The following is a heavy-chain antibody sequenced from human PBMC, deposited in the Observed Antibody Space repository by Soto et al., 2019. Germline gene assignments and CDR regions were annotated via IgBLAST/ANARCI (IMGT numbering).Heavy chain of an antibody. CDR3: ARGPPSYEESWYDYFDT. CDR1: GYTLTSRY. J-gene: IGHJ5*02. V-gene: IGHV1-46*01. Sequence: QVQLVQSGAEVRKPGASVKISCRAAGYTLTSRYMYWVRQAPGQGLEWVGIINPSGGSTSYAQKFKGRVTMTRDTSASTVYMEVSSLSSADTAVYFCARGPPSYEESWYDYFDTWGQGTLVTVSS. D-gene: IGHD6-13*01. CDR2: INPSGGST.